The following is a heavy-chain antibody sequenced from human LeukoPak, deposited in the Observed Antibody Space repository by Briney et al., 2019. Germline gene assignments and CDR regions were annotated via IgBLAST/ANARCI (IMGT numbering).Heavy chain of an antibody. CDR2: ISGSGGST. D-gene: IGHD6-19*01. Sequence: RPGGSLRLSCAASGFTFSSYAMSWVRQAPGKGLEWVSAISGSGGSTYYADSVKGRFTISRDNSKNTLYLQMNSLSAEDTAVYYCARYRLVWLPAPVFENWGQGTLVTVSS. CDR3: ARYRLVWLPAPVFEN. CDR1: GFTFSSYA. V-gene: IGHV3-23*01. J-gene: IGHJ4*02.